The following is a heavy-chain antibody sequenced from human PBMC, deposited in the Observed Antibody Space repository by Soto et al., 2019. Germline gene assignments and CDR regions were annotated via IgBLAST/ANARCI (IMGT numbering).Heavy chain of an antibody. D-gene: IGHD6-6*01. CDR3: ATQKKSSSSIYYYYYGMDV. J-gene: IGHJ6*02. V-gene: IGHV3-30*03. CDR2: ISYDGSNK. Sequence: QVQLVESGGGVVQPGRSLRLSCAASGFTFSSYGMHWVRQAPGKGLEWVAVISYDGSNKYYADSVKGRFTISRDNSKNTLYLQMNSLRAEDTAVYYCATQKKSSSSIYYYYYGMDVWGQGTTVTVSS. CDR1: GFTFSSYG.